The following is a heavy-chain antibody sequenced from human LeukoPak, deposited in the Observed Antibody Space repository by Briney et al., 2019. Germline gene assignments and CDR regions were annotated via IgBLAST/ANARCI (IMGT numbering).Heavy chain of an antibody. J-gene: IGHJ4*02. CDR1: GYTFTSYG. V-gene: IGHV1-18*01. Sequence: ASVKVSCKASGYTFTSYGISWVRQAPGQGLEWMGWISAYNGNTNYAQKLQGRVTMTTDTSTSTAYMELSRLRSDDTAVYYCARAFGYGAAAGTFGYWGQGTLVTVSS. CDR2: ISAYNGNT. CDR3: ARAFGYGAAAGTFGY. D-gene: IGHD6-13*01.